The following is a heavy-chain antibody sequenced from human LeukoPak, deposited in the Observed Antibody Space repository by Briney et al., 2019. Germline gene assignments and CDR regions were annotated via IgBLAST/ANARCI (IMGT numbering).Heavy chain of an antibody. CDR1: GFTVSSNY. J-gene: IGHJ6*02. CDR2: IYSGGST. Sequence: PGGSLRLSCAASGFTVSSNYMSWVRQAPGKGLEWVSVIYSGGSTYYADSVKGRFTISRDNSKNTLYLQMNSLRAEDTAVYYCARESIDGPFRSHYYYGMDVWGQGTTVTVSS. CDR3: ARESIDGPFRSHYYYGMDV. V-gene: IGHV3-66*01.